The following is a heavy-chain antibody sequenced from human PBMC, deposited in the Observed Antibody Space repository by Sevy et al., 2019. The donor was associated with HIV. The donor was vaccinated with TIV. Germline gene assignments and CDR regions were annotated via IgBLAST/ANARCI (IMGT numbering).Heavy chain of an antibody. CDR2: IGIAGNT. CDR3: ARVPWNDRTFDL. CDR1: GFTLSNYD. V-gene: IGHV3-13*01. J-gene: IGHJ4*02. Sequence: GGSLRLSCATSGFTLSNYDMHWVRQSTGKSLEWVPAIGIAGNTFYADSVRGRFTISRDDAKRSLYLQMNGLSAGDTALYFCARVPWNDRTFDLWGQGTLVTVSS. D-gene: IGHD1-1*01.